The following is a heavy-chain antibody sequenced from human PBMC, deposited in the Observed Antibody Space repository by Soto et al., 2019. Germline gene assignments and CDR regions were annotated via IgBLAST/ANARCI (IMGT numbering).Heavy chain of an antibody. D-gene: IGHD7-27*01. CDR1: GGSFNPYH. J-gene: IGHJ5*01. CDR3: ARSMNDHNHHHWGFDS. V-gene: IGHV4-34*01. Sequence: SETLSLTCAVYGGSFNPYHWSFIRQPPGKRLEWIGEIDHTGRTNYNPSVKGRVTMSVGTSKNQFSLNLRSVTAADTAVYFCARSMNDHNHHHWGFDSWGQGTLVT. CDR2: IDHTGRT.